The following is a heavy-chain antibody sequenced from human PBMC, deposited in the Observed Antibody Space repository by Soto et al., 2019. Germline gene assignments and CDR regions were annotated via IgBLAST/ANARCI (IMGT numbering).Heavy chain of an antibody. CDR1: GGTFSSYT. CDR2: IIPILGIA. V-gene: IGHV1-69*02. CDR3: ARGLATIISPSGATQYFDY. Sequence: SVKVSCKASGGTFSSYTISWVRQAPGQGLEWMGRIIPILGIANYAQKFQGRVTITADKSTSTAYMELSSLRSEDTAVYYCARGLATIISPSGATQYFDYWGQGTLVTVSS. D-gene: IGHD5-12*01. J-gene: IGHJ4*02.